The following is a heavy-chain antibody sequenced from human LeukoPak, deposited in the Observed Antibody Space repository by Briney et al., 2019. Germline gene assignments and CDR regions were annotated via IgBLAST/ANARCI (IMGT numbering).Heavy chain of an antibody. J-gene: IGHJ4*02. Sequence: EGSLRLSCAASGFTFSSYEMNWVRQAPGKGLEWVSYISSSGSTIYYADSVKGRFTISRDNAKNSLYLQMDSLKTEDTAVYYCTTNYYDSSGYYYVFDYWGQGTLDTVSS. D-gene: IGHD3-22*01. CDR1: GFTFSSYE. CDR3: TTNYYDSSGYYYVFDY. V-gene: IGHV3-48*03. CDR2: ISSSGSTI.